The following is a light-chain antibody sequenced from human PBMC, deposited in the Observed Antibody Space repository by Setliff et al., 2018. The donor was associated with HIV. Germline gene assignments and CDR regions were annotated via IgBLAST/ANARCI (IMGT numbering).Light chain of an antibody. V-gene: IGLV2-14*03. CDR3: SSYTGSGTFV. Sequence: SVLTQPASVSGSPGQSITISCTGTSNDVGGYNYAAWYQEHPGKAPKLMIYDVSNRPSGVSNRFSGSKSGSTASLTISGLLAEDESDYYCSSYTGSGTFVFGGGTKVTVL. CDR2: DVS. CDR1: SNDVGGYNY. J-gene: IGLJ1*01.